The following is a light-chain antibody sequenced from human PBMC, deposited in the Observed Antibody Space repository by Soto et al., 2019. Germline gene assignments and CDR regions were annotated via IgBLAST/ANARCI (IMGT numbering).Light chain of an antibody. J-gene: IGLJ2*01. CDR1: SSDVGGYNY. V-gene: IGLV2-14*01. Sequence: QSALTQPASVSGSPGQSIPISCTGTSSDVGGYNYVSWYQQHPGKAPKLMIYDVSNRPSGVSNRFSGSKSGNTASLTISGLQAEDEADYYCSSYTSSSTPVFGGGTQLTVL. CDR2: DVS. CDR3: SSYTSSSTPV.